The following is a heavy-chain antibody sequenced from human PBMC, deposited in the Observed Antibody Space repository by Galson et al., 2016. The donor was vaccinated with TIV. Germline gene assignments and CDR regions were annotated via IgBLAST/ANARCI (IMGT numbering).Heavy chain of an antibody. J-gene: IGHJ4*02. CDR3: AREREYYVDF. V-gene: IGHV5-10-1*01. Sequence: QSGAEVKKPGESLRISCKGSGYRFTSFSIPWVRLMPGKGLEWLGRIAPSDSYPNYNPSFQGHVTFSVDKSVSTAYLQWSSLKASDTAMYFCAREREYYVDFWGQGTLVTVSS. D-gene: IGHD2/OR15-2a*01. CDR2: IAPSDSYP. CDR1: GYRFTSFS.